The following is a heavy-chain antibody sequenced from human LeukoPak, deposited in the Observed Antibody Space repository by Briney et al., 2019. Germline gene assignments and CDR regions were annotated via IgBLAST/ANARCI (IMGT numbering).Heavy chain of an antibody. V-gene: IGHV1-18*03. J-gene: IGHJ5*02. Sequence: ASVKVSFKASGYTFTSYGISWVRQAPGQGLEWMGWISAYNGNTNNAQKLQGRVTMTTDTSTSTAYMELRSLRSDDMAVYYCARDLGSSATSNNWFDPWGQGTLVTVSS. CDR3: ARDLGSSATSNNWFDP. D-gene: IGHD6-6*01. CDR2: ISAYNGNT. CDR1: GYTFTSYG.